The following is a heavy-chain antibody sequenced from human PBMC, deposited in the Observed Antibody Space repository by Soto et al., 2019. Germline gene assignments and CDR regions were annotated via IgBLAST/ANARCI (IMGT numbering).Heavy chain of an antibody. J-gene: IGHJ3*02. CDR1: GFSLSTSGVG. Sequence: QITLKEPGPTLVKPTQTLTLTCTFSGFSLSTSGVGVGWIRQPPGKALEWLALIYWDDDKRYSPSLKSRLTITKDTSKNQVVLTMTNMDPVDTATYYWAHRLVGDDFDIWGQGTMVTVSS. V-gene: IGHV2-5*02. D-gene: IGHD6-6*01. CDR2: IYWDDDK. CDR3: AHRLVGDDFDI.